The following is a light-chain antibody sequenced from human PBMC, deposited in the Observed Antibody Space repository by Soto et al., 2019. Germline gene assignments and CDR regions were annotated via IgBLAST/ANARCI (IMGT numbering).Light chain of an antibody. J-gene: IGKJ4*01. Sequence: DIQMTQSPSSLSASVGDKVTFTCQASQDISDFLNWYQQKPGKAPKLLIYDASNLQIGVPSRFSGTGSGTDFTFTISSLQAEDFATYFSQQYDTIPLTFGGGTKVESK. V-gene: IGKV1-33*01. CDR1: QDISDF. CDR3: QQYDTIPLT. CDR2: DAS.